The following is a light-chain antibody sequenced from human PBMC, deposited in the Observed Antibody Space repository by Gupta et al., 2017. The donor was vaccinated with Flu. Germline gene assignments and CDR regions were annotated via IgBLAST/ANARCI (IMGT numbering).Light chain of an antibody. CDR1: QTIGVD. V-gene: IGKV3-15*01. CDR2: DAS. Sequence: ETVMTQSPATLSVSPGEGVTLSCRASQTIGVDLAWYQQKPGQAPRPLIYDASFRATGVPARFSAGGSGTEFTLTISSLQSEDFAVYYCQQFRQWPFTFGQGTRLDIQ. CDR3: QQFRQWPFT. J-gene: IGKJ5*01.